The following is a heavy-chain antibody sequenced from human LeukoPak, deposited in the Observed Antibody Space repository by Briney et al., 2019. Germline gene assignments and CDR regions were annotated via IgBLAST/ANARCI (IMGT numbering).Heavy chain of an antibody. CDR3: AKDGLYYDGSAHVYYFDY. D-gene: IGHD3-22*01. J-gene: IGHJ4*02. Sequence: PGGSLRLSCAASRFTFSGYAMTWVRQAPGKGLEWVSSITGSGDYTYYIDSVKGRFTISRDNSKNILYLQMNSLRGEDTALYYCAKDGLYYDGSAHVYYFDYWGQGTLVAVSS. CDR2: ITGSGDYT. CDR1: RFTFSGYA. V-gene: IGHV3-23*01.